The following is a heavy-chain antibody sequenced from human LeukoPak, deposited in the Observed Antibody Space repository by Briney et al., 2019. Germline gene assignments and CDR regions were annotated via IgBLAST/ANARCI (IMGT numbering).Heavy chain of an antibody. Sequence: ASVKVSCKASGYTFTSYAMNWVRQAPGQGLEWMGWINTNTGNPTYAQGFTGRFVFSLDTSVNTTYLQISSLKAEDTAVYYCASGPSYSGSNEYFDYWGQGTLVTVSS. CDR1: GYTFTSYA. CDR2: INTNTGNP. V-gene: IGHV7-4-1*02. J-gene: IGHJ4*02. D-gene: IGHD1-26*01. CDR3: ASGPSYSGSNEYFDY.